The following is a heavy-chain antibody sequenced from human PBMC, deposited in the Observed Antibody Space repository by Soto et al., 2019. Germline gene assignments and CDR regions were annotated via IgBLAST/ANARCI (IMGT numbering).Heavy chain of an antibody. J-gene: IGHJ4*02. CDR2: ISGSGGST. D-gene: IGHD3-10*01. CDR3: AKAGALVYYFDY. Sequence: EVQLLESGGGLVQPGGSLRLSCAASGFTFSSYAMSWVRQAPGKGLEWVSAISGSGGSTYYADSVKGRFTISRDNSKNTLYLQMNILRAEDTAVYYCAKAGALVYYFDYWGQGTLVTVSS. V-gene: IGHV3-23*01. CDR1: GFTFSSYA.